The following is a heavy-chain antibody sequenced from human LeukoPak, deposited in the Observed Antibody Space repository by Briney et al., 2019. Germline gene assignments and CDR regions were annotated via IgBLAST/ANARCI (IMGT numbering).Heavy chain of an antibody. D-gene: IGHD4-17*01. J-gene: IGHJ6*03. V-gene: IGHV3-21*01. Sequence: GGSLRLSCAASGFTFSSYSMNWVRQAPGKGLEWVSSISSSSSYIYYADSVKGRFTISRDNAKNSLYLQMNSLRAEDTAVYYCARAGGFDYGDYYYYMDVWGKGTTVTVSS. CDR3: ARAGGFDYGDYYYYMDV. CDR1: GFTFSSYS. CDR2: ISSSSSYI.